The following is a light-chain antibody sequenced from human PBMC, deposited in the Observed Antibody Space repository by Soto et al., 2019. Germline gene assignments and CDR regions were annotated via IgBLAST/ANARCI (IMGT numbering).Light chain of an antibody. CDR3: SSYAGNNNYV. V-gene: IGLV2-11*01. CDR1: SSDVGGYNY. CDR2: DVS. J-gene: IGLJ1*01. Sequence: QSVLTQPRSVSGSPGQSVTISCTGTSSDVGGYNYVSWYQQHPGKAPKFMIYDVSKRPSGVPGRFSGSKSGNTASLTISGLQAEDEADYYCSSYAGNNNYVFGTGTKVTVL.